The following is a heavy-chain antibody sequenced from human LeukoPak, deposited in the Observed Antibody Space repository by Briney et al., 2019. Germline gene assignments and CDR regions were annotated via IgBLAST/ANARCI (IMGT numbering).Heavy chain of an antibody. Sequence: TGGSLRLSCAASGFTFNNYAMHWVRQAPGKGLEYVSAISSSGGTTYYADSVKGRFTISRDNSKNTLYLQMNSLRAEDTAVYYCAKDMEQWLVFRPFDYWGQGTLVTVSS. CDR2: ISSSGGTT. J-gene: IGHJ4*02. D-gene: IGHD6-19*01. V-gene: IGHV3-64*04. CDR3: AKDMEQWLVFRPFDY. CDR1: GFTFNNYA.